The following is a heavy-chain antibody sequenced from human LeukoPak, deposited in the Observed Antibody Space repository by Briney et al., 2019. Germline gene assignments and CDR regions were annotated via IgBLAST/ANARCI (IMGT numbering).Heavy chain of an antibody. J-gene: IGHJ4*02. Sequence: PSETLSLTCTVSGGSISSYYWSWIRQPAGKGLEWIGRIYTSGSTNYNPSLKSRVTISVDTSKNQFSLKLSSVTAADTAVYYCARGRTIFGVVIIGAYYFDYWGQGTLVTVSS. D-gene: IGHD3-3*01. CDR3: ARGRTIFGVVIIGAYYFDY. CDR1: GGSISSYY. V-gene: IGHV4-4*07. CDR2: IYTSGST.